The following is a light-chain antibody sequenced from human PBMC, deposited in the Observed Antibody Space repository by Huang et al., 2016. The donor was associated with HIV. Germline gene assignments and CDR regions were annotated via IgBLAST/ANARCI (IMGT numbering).Light chain of an antibody. Sequence: EIVLTQSPGTLSLSPGERVTLPCRASQNVTNNNLAWYQQKSGQAPRLLMSGAFSRAAGLPDRFSGGGSGTDFTLTISRLAPEDFAVYYCHQYATSPYTFGQGTQLEI. J-gene: IGKJ2*01. V-gene: IGKV3-20*01. CDR1: QNVTNNN. CDR3: HQYATSPYT. CDR2: GAF.